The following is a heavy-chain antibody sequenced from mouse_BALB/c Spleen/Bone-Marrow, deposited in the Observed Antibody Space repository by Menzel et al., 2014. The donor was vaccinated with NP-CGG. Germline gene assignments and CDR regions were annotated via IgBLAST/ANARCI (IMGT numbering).Heavy chain of an antibody. D-gene: IGHD2-10*02. Sequence: QVHVKQSGAELAKPGASVKMSCKASGYTFTSYWMHWVKQRPGQGQEWIGYINPSTGYTEYNQKFKDKATLTADKSSSTAYMQLSSLTSEDSAVYYCARMGVWGWGQGTSVTVSS. CDR2: INPSTGYT. CDR1: GYTFTSYW. CDR3: ARMGVWG. V-gene: IGHV1-7*01. J-gene: IGHJ4*01.